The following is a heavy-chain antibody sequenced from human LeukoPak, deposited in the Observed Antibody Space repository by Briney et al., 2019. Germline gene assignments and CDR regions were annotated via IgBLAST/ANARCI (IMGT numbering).Heavy chain of an antibody. D-gene: IGHD3-16*02. CDR3: ARAGDDYVWGSYRYLFDY. J-gene: IGHJ4*02. V-gene: IGHV1-18*01. Sequence: GASVKVSCKASGYTFTSYGISWLRQAPGQGLEWMGWISAYNGNTNYAQKLQGRVTMTTDTSTSTAYMELSRLRSDDTAVYYCARAGDDYVWGSYRYLFDYWGQGTLVTVSS. CDR2: ISAYNGNT. CDR1: GYTFTSYG.